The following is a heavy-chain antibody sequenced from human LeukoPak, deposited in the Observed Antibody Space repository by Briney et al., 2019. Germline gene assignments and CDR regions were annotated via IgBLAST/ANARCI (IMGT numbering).Heavy chain of an antibody. CDR3: ARPGGRGYDSSGSFDY. V-gene: IGHV4-34*01. D-gene: IGHD3-22*01. J-gene: IGHJ4*02. Sequence: SETLSLTCAVSGVSLSGYYWGWIRQTPGKGLEWIGEINHSGSTNYNPSLKSRVTISVDTSKNQFSLKLSSVTAADTAVYYCARPGGRGYDSSGSFDYWGQGTLVTVSS. CDR1: GVSLSGYY. CDR2: INHSGST.